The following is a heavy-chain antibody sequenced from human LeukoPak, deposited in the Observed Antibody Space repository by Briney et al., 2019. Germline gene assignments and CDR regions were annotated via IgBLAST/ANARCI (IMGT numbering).Heavy chain of an antibody. CDR3: ARDGTTVTPFPYYYYYMDV. CDR2: IYYSGST. V-gene: IGHV4-39*07. CDR1: GGSISSSSYY. D-gene: IGHD4-17*01. J-gene: IGHJ6*03. Sequence: SETLSLTCTVSGGSISSSSYYWGWIRQPPGKGLEWIGSIYYSGSTYYNPPLKSRVTISVDTSKNQFSLKLSSVTAADTAVYYCARDGTTVTPFPYYYYYMDVWGKGTTVTVSS.